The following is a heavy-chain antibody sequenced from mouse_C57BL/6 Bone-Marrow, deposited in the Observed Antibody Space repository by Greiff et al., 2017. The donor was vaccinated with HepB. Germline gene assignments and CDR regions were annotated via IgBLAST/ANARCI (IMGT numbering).Heavy chain of an antibody. CDR1: GYSITSGYY. V-gene: IGHV3-6*01. CDR3: AVYGNYFWYFDV. D-gene: IGHD2-1*01. CDR2: ISYDGSN. J-gene: IGHJ1*03. Sequence: EVKLMESGPGLVKPSQSLSLTCSVTGYSITSGYYWNWIRQFPGNKLEWMGYISYDGSNNYNPSLKNRISITRDTSKNQFFLKLNSVTTEDTATYYCAVYGNYFWYFDVWGTGTTVTVSS.